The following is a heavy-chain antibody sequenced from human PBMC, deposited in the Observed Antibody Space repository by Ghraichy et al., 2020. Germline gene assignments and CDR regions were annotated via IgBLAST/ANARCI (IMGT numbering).Heavy chain of an antibody. D-gene: IGHD5-18*01. CDR2: IYYSGST. CDR1: GGSISSSSYY. J-gene: IGHJ4*02. CDR3: ARLGYSYGFFDY. Sequence: SETLSLTCTVSGGSISSSSYYWGWIRQPPGKGLEWIGSIYYSGSTYYNPSLKSRVTISVDTSKNQFSLKLSSVTAADTAVYYCARLGYSYGFFDYWGQGTLVTVSS. V-gene: IGHV4-39*01.